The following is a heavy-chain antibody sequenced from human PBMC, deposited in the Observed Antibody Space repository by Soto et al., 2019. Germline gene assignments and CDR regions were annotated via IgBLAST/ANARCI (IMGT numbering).Heavy chain of an antibody. V-gene: IGHV3-23*01. Sequence: GGSLSLSCAVSGFTFSDYAMSWVRQAPGKGLEWVSAISGGGGTTYYADSVKGRFTISRDNSKNTLYLQINSLRAADTALYYGARGFVSRGYFDYWGQGILVTVSS. CDR1: GFTFSDYA. CDR3: ARGFVSRGYFDY. J-gene: IGHJ4*02. CDR2: ISGGGGTT. D-gene: IGHD3-10*01.